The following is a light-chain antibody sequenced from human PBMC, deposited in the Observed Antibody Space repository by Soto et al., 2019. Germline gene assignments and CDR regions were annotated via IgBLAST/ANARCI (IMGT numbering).Light chain of an antibody. J-gene: IGKJ1*01. Sequence: DIQMTHSPSTLSASVGDTVTLTCRASQSISSWLAWFQQKPGKAPKLLIYDASSLKSGVPSRFSGSGSGTEFTLTISSLQPDDFATYYCQHYNSYSEAFGQGTKVDIK. CDR2: DAS. V-gene: IGKV1-5*01. CDR1: QSISSW. CDR3: QHYNSYSEA.